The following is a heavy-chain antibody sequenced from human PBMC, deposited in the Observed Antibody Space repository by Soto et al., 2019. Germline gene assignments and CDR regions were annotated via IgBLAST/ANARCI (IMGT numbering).Heavy chain of an antibody. J-gene: IGHJ4*02. CDR1: CDSLSNDYW. CDR2: IHHSGIT. D-gene: IGHD3-16*02. CDR3: ARGISYRWVY. Sequence: PPETLSLTCTVSCDSLSNDYWWSWFRQPPGKGLEWIGEIHHSGITNYIQSVRSRVTMSVDKSNNQVSLELTSVAAADTAVYYCARGISYRWVYWGQGILVTVSS. V-gene: IGHV4-4*03.